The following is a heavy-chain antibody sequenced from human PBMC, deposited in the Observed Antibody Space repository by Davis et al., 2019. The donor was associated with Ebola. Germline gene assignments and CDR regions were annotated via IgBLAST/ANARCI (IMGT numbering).Heavy chain of an antibody. D-gene: IGHD6-19*01. Sequence: ASVKVSCKASGYSFASYGISWVRQAPGQGLEWMGWISAHNGNTNYAEKFQGKFTMTTDTSTSTAYMELRSLRSDDTAVYYCARAKIRYSSGWEDYWGQGTLVTVSS. V-gene: IGHV1-18*04. CDR2: ISAHNGNT. CDR3: ARAKIRYSSGWEDY. CDR1: GYSFASYG. J-gene: IGHJ4*02.